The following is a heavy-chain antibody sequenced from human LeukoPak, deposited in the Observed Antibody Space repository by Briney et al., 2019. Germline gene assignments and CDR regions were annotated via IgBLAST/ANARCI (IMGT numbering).Heavy chain of an antibody. CDR2: IYSGGNT. CDR1: GFTVNRKY. CDR3: VRGQGAACCSEY. J-gene: IGHJ4*02. D-gene: IGHD6-13*01. V-gene: IGHV3-66*01. Sequence: PGGSLRLSCAASGFTVNRKYMIWVRQAPGKGLEWVSVIYSGGNTYYADSVKGRFTISRDNSKNTLYLQMNSLRAEDTAMYYCVRGQGAACCSEYWGQGTLVTVSS.